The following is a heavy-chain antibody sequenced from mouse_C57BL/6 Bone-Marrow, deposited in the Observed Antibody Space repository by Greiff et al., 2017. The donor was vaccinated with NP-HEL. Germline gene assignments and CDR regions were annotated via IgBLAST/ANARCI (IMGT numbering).Heavy chain of an antibody. CDR3: TRDGTYYSNYGYFDV. CDR2: ISSGGDYI. V-gene: IGHV5-9-1*02. D-gene: IGHD2-5*01. J-gene: IGHJ1*03. Sequence: EVKLQESGEGLVKPGGSLKLSCAASGFTFSSYAMSWVRQTPEKRLEWVAYISSGGDYIYYADTVKGRFTISRDNARNTLYLQMSSLKSEDTAMYYCTRDGTYYSNYGYFDVWGTGTTVTVSS. CDR1: GFTFSSYA.